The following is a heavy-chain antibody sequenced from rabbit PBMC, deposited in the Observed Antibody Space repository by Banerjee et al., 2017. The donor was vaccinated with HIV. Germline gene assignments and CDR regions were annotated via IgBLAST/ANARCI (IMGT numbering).Heavy chain of an antibody. CDR3: AREGVYPHGDAGHAYTSFNL. CDR1: GFTISSSYF. J-gene: IGHJ4*01. D-gene: IGHD6-1*01. V-gene: IGHV1S43*01. Sequence: QEQLVESGGGLVQPEGSLALTCKASGFTISSSYFMCWVRQAPGKGLEWIGYIDPIFGNSSSARWVNGRLPISSHNAQKTLYLQLNSLTAADTATYFCAREGVYPHGDAGHAYTSFNLWGQGTLVTFS. CDR2: IDPIFGNS.